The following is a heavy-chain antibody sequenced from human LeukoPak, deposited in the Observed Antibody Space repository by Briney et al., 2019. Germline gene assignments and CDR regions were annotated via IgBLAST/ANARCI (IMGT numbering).Heavy chain of an antibody. D-gene: IGHD4-23*01. V-gene: IGHV1-2*02. Sequence: EASVKVSCKASGYTFTGYYMHWVRQAPGQGLEWMGWINPNSGGTNYAQKFQGRVTMTRDTSTNTAYMELRSLRSDDTAVYFCARDAPRWRNAFDFWGQGTMVTVSS. CDR1: GYTFTGYY. CDR2: INPNSGGT. J-gene: IGHJ3*01. CDR3: ARDAPRWRNAFDF.